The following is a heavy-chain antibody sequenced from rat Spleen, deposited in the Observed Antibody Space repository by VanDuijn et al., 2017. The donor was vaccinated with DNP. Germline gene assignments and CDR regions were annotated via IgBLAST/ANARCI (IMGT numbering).Heavy chain of an antibody. CDR3: ARGDYGYNRYAMDA. J-gene: IGHJ4*01. D-gene: IGHD1-9*01. V-gene: IGHV5-7*01. CDR2: INTDGGTT. Sequence: EVQLVESGGGLVQPGRSLKLSCAASGFTFSDYNMAWVRQAPGKGLEWVASINTDGGTTSYPDSVKGRFTISRDDAKNTLSLQMSSLRSEDTATYYCARGDYGYNRYAMDAWGQGTSVTVSS. CDR1: GFTFSDYN.